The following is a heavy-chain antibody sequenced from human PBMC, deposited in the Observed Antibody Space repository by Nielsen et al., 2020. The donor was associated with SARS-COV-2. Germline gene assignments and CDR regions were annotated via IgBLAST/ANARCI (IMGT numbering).Heavy chain of an antibody. V-gene: IGHV3-30*18. D-gene: IGHD6-13*01. CDR1: GFTFSSYG. CDR3: AKGRFSSSWFRPGDYGMDV. J-gene: IGHJ6*02. CDR2: ISYDGSNK. Sequence: GGSLRLSCAASGFTFSSYGMHWVRQAPGKGLEWVAVISYDGSNKYYADSVKGRFTISRDNSKNTLYLQMNSLRAEDTAVYYCAKGRFSSSWFRPGDYGMDVWGQGTTVTVSS.